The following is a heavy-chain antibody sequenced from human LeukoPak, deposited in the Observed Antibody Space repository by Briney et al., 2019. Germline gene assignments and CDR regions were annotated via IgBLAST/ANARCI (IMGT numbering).Heavy chain of an antibody. CDR2: IKQDGSET. V-gene: IGHV3-7*01. CDR3: ARTIGYGSGNDQAGG. CDR1: GFTFSNYW. J-gene: IGHJ4*02. D-gene: IGHD3-10*01. Sequence: GGSLRLSCAASGFTFSNYWMSWVRQAPGRGLEWVANIKQDGSETYYLDSVKGRFTISRDNAKNSLCLQMHSLRVEDMAVYYCARTIGYGSGNDQAGGWGQGTLVTVSS.